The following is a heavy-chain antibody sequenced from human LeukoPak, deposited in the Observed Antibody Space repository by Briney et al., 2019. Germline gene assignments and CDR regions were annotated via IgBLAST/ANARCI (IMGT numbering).Heavy chain of an antibody. CDR2: INHSGST. CDR3: ARVRYYYGSGSPPDY. CDR1: GGSFSGYY. D-gene: IGHD3-10*01. J-gene: IGHJ4*02. Sequence: KPSETLSLTCAVYGGSFSGYYRSWIRQPPGKGLEWIGEINHSGSTNYNPSLKSRVTISVDTSKNQFSLKLSSVTAADTAVYYCARVRYYYGSGSPPDYWGQGTLVTVSS. V-gene: IGHV4-34*01.